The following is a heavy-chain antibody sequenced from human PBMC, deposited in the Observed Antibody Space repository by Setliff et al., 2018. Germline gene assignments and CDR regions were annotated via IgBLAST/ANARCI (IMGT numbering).Heavy chain of an antibody. CDR3: ARVPTSDTYWGFSDYYHMDV. D-gene: IGHD7-27*01. CDR2: ISSATKST. V-gene: IGHV3-48*01. CDR1: GFTFSTYR. Sequence: GGSLRLSCAASGFTFSTYRIMWVRQVPGKGLEWVSFISSATKSTYYADSVKGRFTISRDNAQNSLYLQMNSLRVEDTAVYYCARVPTSDTYWGFSDYYHMDVWGKGTSVTVSS. J-gene: IGHJ6*03.